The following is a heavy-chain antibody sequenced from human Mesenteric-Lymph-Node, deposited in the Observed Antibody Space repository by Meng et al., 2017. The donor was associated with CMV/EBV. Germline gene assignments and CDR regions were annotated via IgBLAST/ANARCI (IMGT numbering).Heavy chain of an antibody. Sequence: AVYGVSLSCYYWTWVRQSPGKGLEWIGDINHSGGTDYNASLKSRVTLSVDMSKNQFYLKLGSVTAADTGEYYCARGDQVYQLVLYYWGQGTLVTVSS. J-gene: IGHJ4*02. V-gene: IGHV4-34*01. D-gene: IGHD2-2*01. CDR2: INHSGGT. CDR3: ARGDQVYQLVLYY. CDR1: GVSLSCYY.